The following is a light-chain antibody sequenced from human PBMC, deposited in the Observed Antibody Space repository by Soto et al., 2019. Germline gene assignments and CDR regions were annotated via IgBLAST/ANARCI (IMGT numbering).Light chain of an antibody. V-gene: IGLV1-40*01. Sequence: QSVLTQPPSVSGAPGQRVTISCTGSSSNIGAGYDVHWYQQLPGTAPKLLIYGNSNRPSGVPDRFSGSKSGSSASLAITGLQAEDEADYYCQSYDSRLSGEAFGGGTKRTVL. CDR2: GNS. J-gene: IGLJ3*02. CDR1: SSNIGAGYD. CDR3: QSYDSRLSGEA.